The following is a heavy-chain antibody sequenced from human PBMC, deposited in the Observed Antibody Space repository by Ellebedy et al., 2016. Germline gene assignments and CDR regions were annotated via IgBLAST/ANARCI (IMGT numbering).Heavy chain of an antibody. CDR1: GGSFSGYY. J-gene: IGHJ6*03. CDR3: ARAVVRGTMDV. CDR2: INHSGST. V-gene: IGHV4-34*01. D-gene: IGHD3-10*01. Sequence: SETLSLTCAVYGGSFSGYYWSWIRQPPGKGLEWIGEINHSGSTNYNPSLKSRATISLDTSKNQFSLKLSSVTAADTAVYYCARAVVRGTMDVWGKGTTVTVSS.